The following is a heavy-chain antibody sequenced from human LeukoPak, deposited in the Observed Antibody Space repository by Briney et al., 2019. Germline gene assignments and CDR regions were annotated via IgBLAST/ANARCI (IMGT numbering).Heavy chain of an antibody. J-gene: IGHJ5*02. CDR3: ARVGKRITMVRGPYNWFDP. Sequence: SETLSLTCAVYGGSFSGYYWSWIRQPPGKGLEWIGEINHSGSTNYNPSLRSRVTISVDTSKNQFSLKLSSVTAADTAVYYCARVGKRITMVRGPYNWFDPWGQGTLVTVSS. V-gene: IGHV4-34*01. CDR1: GGSFSGYY. D-gene: IGHD3-10*01. CDR2: INHSGST.